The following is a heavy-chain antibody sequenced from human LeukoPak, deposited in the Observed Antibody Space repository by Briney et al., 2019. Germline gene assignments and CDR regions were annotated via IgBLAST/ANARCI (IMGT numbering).Heavy chain of an antibody. V-gene: IGHV3-72*01. J-gene: IGHJ4*02. CDR1: GFTFSDYY. Sequence: GGSLRLSGAASGFTFSDYYMDWVRQAPGTGLEWLARSRNKANSYTTEYAASVKGRFTISRDDSKNSLYLQMSSLKTDDTAVYYCVRGHWGFDNWGQGTLVTVSS. CDR3: VRGHWGFDN. CDR2: SRNKANSYTT. D-gene: IGHD7-27*01.